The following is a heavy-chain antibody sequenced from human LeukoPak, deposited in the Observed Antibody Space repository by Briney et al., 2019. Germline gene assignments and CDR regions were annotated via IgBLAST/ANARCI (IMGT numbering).Heavy chain of an antibody. CDR3: ARRDIVVVPAAYHFDY. J-gene: IGHJ4*02. Sequence: SETLSLXCAVYGGSFSGYYWSWIRQPPGKGLEWIGEINHSGSTNYNPSLKSRVTISVDTSKNQFSLKLSSVTAADTAVYYCARRDIVVVPAAYHFDYWGQGTLVTVSS. CDR1: GGSFSGYY. CDR2: INHSGST. D-gene: IGHD2-2*01. V-gene: IGHV4-34*01.